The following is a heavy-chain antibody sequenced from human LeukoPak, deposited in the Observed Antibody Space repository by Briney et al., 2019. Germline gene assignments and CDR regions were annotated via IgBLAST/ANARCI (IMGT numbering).Heavy chain of an antibody. CDR2: ISGSGIST. D-gene: IGHD6-13*01. CDR1: GFIFRSYS. V-gene: IGHV3-23*01. Sequence: GGSLRLSCAASGFIFRSYSMNWVRQAPGKGLEWVSHISGSGISTYYADSVKGRFTISRDNSKNTLYLQMNSLRAEDTAVYYCAKDRSIAAGDDAFDIWGQGTMVTVSS. CDR3: AKDRSIAAGDDAFDI. J-gene: IGHJ3*02.